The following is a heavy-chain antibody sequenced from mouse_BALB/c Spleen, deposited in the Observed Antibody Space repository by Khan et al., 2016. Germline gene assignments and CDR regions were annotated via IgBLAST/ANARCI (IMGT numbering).Heavy chain of an antibody. CDR2: ISYSGST. CDR3: ARSGYGDKNAIDY. J-gene: IGHJ4*01. CDR1: GYSITSDYA. V-gene: IGHV3-2*02. D-gene: IGHD1-1*01. Sequence: VQLQQSGPGLVKPSQSLSLTCTVTGYSITSDYAWNWIRQFPGNRLEWMGYISYSGSTSYNPSLKSRISFTRDTSKNQFFLQLNSVTFEDTATLYGARSGYGDKNAIDYWGQGTTITVSS.